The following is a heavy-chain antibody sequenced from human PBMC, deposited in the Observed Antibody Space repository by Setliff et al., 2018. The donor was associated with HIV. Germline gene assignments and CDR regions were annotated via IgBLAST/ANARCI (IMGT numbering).Heavy chain of an antibody. CDR2: MNPNSGNT. J-gene: IGHJ3*01. CDR3: ARRIGFDV. Sequence: ASVKVSCKASGYTFTNYDINWVRQVTGQGLEWMGWMNPNSGNTGYGRKFQGRVTMTRDTSISTAYMELSNLGSEDTAVYYCARRIGFDVWGQGTMVTVS. V-gene: IGHV1-8*01. CDR1: GYTFTNYD. D-gene: IGHD2-15*01.